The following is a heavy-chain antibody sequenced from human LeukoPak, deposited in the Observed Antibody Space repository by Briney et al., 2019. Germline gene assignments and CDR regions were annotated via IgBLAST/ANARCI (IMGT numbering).Heavy chain of an antibody. CDR1: VYTFTSYY. D-gene: IGHD3-22*01. J-gene: IGHJ6*01. CDR3: ARDRVIIVVLFYFGMDV. Sequence: ASVNVSCKASVYTFTSYYMHWVRQAPGQGLEWMGIINPSGGSTRYAQKFQGRVTMTRDTSTSTVYMELSSLRSEDTAVYYCARDRVIIVVLFYFGMDVWGQGTTVTVSS. CDR2: INPSGGST. V-gene: IGHV1-46*01.